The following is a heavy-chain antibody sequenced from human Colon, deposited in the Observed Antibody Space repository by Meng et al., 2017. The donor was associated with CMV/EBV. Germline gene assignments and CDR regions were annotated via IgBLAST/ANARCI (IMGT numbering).Heavy chain of an antibody. D-gene: IGHD2-15*01. CDR1: GFTFNDAH. CDR3: ARDGVVVLGATRD. Sequence: GGSLRLSCAGSGFTFNDAHMDWVRQAPGKGLEWVANIKQDGSEKYYVDSVKGRFTISRDNAKNSLYLQMNSLRAEDTAIYYCARDGVVVLGATRDWGQGTLVTISS. V-gene: IGHV3-7*03. J-gene: IGHJ4*02. CDR2: IKQDGSEK.